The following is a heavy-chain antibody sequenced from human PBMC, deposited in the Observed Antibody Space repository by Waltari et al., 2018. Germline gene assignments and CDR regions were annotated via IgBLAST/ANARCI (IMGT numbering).Heavy chain of an antibody. J-gene: IGHJ4*01. Sequence: QVFLVESGGGVVQPGDSLRLSCVSSGFNFNIYGMHWVRQAPGKGLAWVAFTRFDGINKHYADSVKGRFTISRDNIENTLYLQMNSLRGEDSAIYYCAREDIVSATQWRGNQYRGNSGYDLWGQGTLVSVSS. CDR1: GFNFNIYG. V-gene: IGHV3-30*02. D-gene: IGHD5-12*01. CDR2: TRFDGINK. CDR3: AREDIVSATQWRGNQYRGNSGYDL.